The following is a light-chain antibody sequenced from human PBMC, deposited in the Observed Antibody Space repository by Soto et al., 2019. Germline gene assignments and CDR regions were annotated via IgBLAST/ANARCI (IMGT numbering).Light chain of an antibody. CDR1: QSVSNNY. V-gene: IGKV3-20*01. CDR2: GAS. Sequence: DIVLTQSPATLSLSPGERATLSCRASQSVSNNYLAWYQQKPGQAPRLLIYGASNRVTGIPDRFSGSGSGTDFTLTISRLEPEDFAVYYCQQYGSSGTFGQGTKVDIK. CDR3: QQYGSSGT. J-gene: IGKJ1*01.